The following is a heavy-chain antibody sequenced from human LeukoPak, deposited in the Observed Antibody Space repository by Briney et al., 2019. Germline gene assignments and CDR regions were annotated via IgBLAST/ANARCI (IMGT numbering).Heavy chain of an antibody. CDR2: IYYSGST. Sequence: SETLSLTCAVYGGSFSGYYWSWIRQPPGKGLEWIGYIYYSGSTNYNPSLKSRVTISVDTSKNQFSLKLSSVTAADTAVYYCAARYSSSWYDFDYWGQGTLVTVSS. CDR3: AARYSSSWYDFDY. D-gene: IGHD6-13*01. CDR1: GGSFSGYY. J-gene: IGHJ4*02. V-gene: IGHV4-59*01.